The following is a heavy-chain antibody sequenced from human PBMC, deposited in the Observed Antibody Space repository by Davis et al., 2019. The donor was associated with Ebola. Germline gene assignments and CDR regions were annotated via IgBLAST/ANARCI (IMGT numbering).Heavy chain of an antibody. Sequence: ASVKVSCKASGYTFTGYYMHWVRQAPGQGLEWMGRINPNSGGTNYAQKFQGRVTMTRDTSISTAYMDLSSLGFEDTAVYYCARDPVLAFGGVLSRPLDVWGQGTLVTVSS. J-gene: IGHJ4*02. D-gene: IGHD3-16*01. V-gene: IGHV1-2*06. CDR3: ARDPVLAFGGVLSRPLDV. CDR2: INPNSGGT. CDR1: GYTFTGYY.